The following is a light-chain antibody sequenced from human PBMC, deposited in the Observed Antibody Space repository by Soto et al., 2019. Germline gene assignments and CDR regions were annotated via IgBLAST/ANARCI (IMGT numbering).Light chain of an antibody. CDR1: SSDVGGYNY. CDR3: TSYGGASSFVI. V-gene: IGLV2-8*01. Sequence: QSALTQPPSASGSPGQSVTISCTGTSSDVGGYNYVSWYQQYPGKAPKLIIYEVTKRPSGVPDRFSGSKSGNTASLTVSGLQAEDEADYYCTSYGGASSFVIFGGGTKLTVL. J-gene: IGLJ2*01. CDR2: EVT.